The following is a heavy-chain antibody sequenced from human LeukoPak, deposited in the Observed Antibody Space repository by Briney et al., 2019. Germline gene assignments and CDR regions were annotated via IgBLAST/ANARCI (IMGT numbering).Heavy chain of an antibody. CDR3: ARIPYSSGWYHFDY. J-gene: IGHJ4*02. D-gene: IGHD6-19*01. Sequence: PGGSLRLSCAASGFTFSSYGMHWVRQAPGKGLEWVAVMWYDGSDKYYADSVKGRFTISRDNSKNTLYLQMNSLRVDDTAVYYCARIPYSSGWYHFDYWGQGALVTVSS. CDR1: GFTFSSYG. V-gene: IGHV3-33*01. CDR2: MWYDGSDK.